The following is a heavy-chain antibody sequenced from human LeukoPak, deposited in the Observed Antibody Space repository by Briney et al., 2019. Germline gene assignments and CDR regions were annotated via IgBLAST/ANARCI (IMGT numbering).Heavy chain of an antibody. D-gene: IGHD2-2*01. CDR1: GYTFTGYY. CDR2: INPSSGGT. V-gene: IGHV1-2*02. CDR3: ARDRGYCSSTSCYFGSYYYYMDV. J-gene: IGHJ6*03. Sequence: ASVKVSCKASGYTFTGYYMHWVRQAPGQGLEWMGWINPSSGGTNYAQKFQGRVTMTRDTSISTAYMELSRLRSDDTAVYYCARDRGYCSSTSCYFGSYYYYMDVWGKGTTVTVSS.